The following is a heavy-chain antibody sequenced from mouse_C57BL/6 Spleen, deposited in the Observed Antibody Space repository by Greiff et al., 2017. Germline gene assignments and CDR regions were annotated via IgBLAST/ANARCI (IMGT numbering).Heavy chain of an antibody. CDR3: ASEYYYGSRRRGYFDY. CDR2: ISDGGSYT. CDR1: GFTFSSYA. Sequence: EVMLVQSGGGLVKPGGSLKLSCAASGFTFSSYAMSWVRQTPEKRLEWVATISDGGSYTYYPDNVKGRFTFSRDNAKNYMYLQMSHLKSEDAAMYYCASEYYYGSRRRGYFDYWGQGTTLTVSS. J-gene: IGHJ2*01. V-gene: IGHV5-4*03. D-gene: IGHD1-1*01.